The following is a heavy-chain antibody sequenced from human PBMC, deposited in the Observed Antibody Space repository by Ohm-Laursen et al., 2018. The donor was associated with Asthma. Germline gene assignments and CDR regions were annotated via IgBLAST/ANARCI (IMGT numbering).Heavy chain of an antibody. CDR2: GGSYYDGGLK. V-gene: IGHV3-30-3*01. CDR3: ARDVMEWYLPAFDF. CDR1: GFTFRSYA. D-gene: IGHD3-3*01. J-gene: IGHJ4*02. Sequence: SLRLSCTAYGFTFRSYAMHWVRQAPGKGLEWVAVGGSYYDGGLKYYADSVNGRFTVSRDDSKNTLYLQMNSLRPDDTAVYYCARDVMEWYLPAFDFWGQGTLVTVSS.